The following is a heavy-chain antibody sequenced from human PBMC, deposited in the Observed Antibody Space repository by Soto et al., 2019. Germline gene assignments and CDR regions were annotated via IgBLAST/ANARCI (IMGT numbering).Heavy chain of an antibody. CDR3: ARHPPPPDY. V-gene: IGHV1-18*01. CDR2: ISAYNGNT. J-gene: IGHJ4*02. Sequence: QVQLVQSGAEVKKPGASVKVSCKASGYTFASYAISWMRQAPGQGLEWMGWISAYNGNTNYAQKLQGRVTMTTDTSTSTPYNDLRSLRSDDTAVYYCARHPPPPDYCGQGTLVTVSS. CDR1: GYTFASYA.